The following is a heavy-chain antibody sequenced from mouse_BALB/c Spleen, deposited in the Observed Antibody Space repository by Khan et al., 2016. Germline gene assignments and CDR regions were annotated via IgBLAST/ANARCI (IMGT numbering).Heavy chain of an antibody. V-gene: IGHV1S135*01. D-gene: IGHD1-1*01. CDR3: SSSTQSFCARDY. J-gene: IGHJ4*01. CDR1: GYSFTSYY. CDR2: IDPFNGGT. Sequence: VQLQQSGPELMKPGASVKISCKASGYSFTSYYMHWVKQSHGKSLEWIGYIDPFNGGTSYNQKFKGKATLTVDKSSNTAYMHLSSLTSEDSAVXYWSSSTQSFCARDYGGRGTSVTVS.